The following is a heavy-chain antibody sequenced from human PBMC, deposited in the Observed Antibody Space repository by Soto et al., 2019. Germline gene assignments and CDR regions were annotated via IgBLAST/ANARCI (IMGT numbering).Heavy chain of an antibody. D-gene: IGHD2-15*01. CDR2: ISNNGGST. J-gene: IGHJ2*01. Sequence: GGSLRLSCAVSGFTLSRYAMHWVRQAPGKGLEYVSGISNNGGSTYYADSVQGRFTISRDNSKNTLYLQMGSLRAEDMAVYYCARGLYCSYGSCHGLDWYFDLWGRGSLVTVSS. CDR3: ARGLYCSYGSCHGLDWYFDL. CDR1: GFTLSRYA. V-gene: IGHV3-64*02.